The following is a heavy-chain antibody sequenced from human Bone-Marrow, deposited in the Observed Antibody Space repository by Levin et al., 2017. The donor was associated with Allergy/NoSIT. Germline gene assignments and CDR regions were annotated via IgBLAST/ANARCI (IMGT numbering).Heavy chain of an antibody. J-gene: IGHJ6*03. V-gene: IGHV4-61*02. Sequence: ASETLSLTCSVSGGSISSGRYYFTWVRQSAGKGLEWIGRIYTTGSTNYNPSLESRVTISRDTCKKEVYLTLSSVTAADTAVYYCARDRLASLYYYSMDVWGRGPTVIVSS. CDR2: IYTTGST. CDR1: GGSISSGRYY. CDR3: ARDRLASLYYYSMDV.